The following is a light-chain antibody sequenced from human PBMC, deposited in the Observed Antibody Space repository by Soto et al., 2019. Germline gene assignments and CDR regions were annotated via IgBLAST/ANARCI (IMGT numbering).Light chain of an antibody. CDR1: QSISNY. V-gene: IGKV1-39*01. CDR2: AAS. Sequence: DIQMTQSPSSLSASVGDRVTITCRASQSISNYLNWYQHKPGKAPKLLIYAASSLQSGVPSRFSGSGSGTDFTLTVNSLQPEDFATYYCQQGYTSAITFGQGTRLET. CDR3: QQGYTSAIT. J-gene: IGKJ5*01.